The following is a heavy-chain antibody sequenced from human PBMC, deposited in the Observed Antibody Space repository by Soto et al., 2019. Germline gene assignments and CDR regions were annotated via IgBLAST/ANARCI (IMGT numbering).Heavy chain of an antibody. CDR2: FDPEDGET. D-gene: IGHD2-15*01. V-gene: IGHV1-24*01. CDR1: GYTLTELS. Sequence: ASVKVSCKVSGYTLTELSMHWVRQAPGKGLEWMGGFDPEDGETIYAQKFQGRVTMTEDTSTDTAYMELSSLRSEGTAVYYCATRARWLGAFDIWGQGTMVNVSS. J-gene: IGHJ3*02. CDR3: ATRARWLGAFDI.